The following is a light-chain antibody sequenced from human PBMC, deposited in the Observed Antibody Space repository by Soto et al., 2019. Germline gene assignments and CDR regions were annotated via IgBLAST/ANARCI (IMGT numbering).Light chain of an antibody. CDR2: GAS. V-gene: IGKV1-13*02. Sequence: AVQMTQSPSFLSASVGDRFTISCRASQGIGNALGWYQQKPXKPPKVLIYGASNLETGVPSRFSGSGYGTDFTFTISSLQPEDIATYYCQQETFGQGTKVDIK. CDR1: QGIGNA. J-gene: IGKJ1*01. CDR3: QQET.